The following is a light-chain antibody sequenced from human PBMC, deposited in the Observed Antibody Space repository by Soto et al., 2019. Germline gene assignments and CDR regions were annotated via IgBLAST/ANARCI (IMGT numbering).Light chain of an antibody. CDR3: QQSYSIPRT. Sequence: DIQMTQSPSSLSASVRDRVTFHCRASHNITSFLNWYQQKPGKAPHALIYATSGLHRGVPSRFSGSGSGTDFTLTISSLQPEDFATYFCQQSYSIPRTFDQGTRLEIK. V-gene: IGKV1-39*01. CDR1: HNITSF. CDR2: ATS. J-gene: IGKJ2*01.